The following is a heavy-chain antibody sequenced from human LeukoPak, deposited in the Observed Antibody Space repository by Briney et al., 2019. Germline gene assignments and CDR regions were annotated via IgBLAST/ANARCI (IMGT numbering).Heavy chain of an antibody. D-gene: IGHD3-16*02. Sequence: SETLSLTCTVSGGSLSGFYWSWIRQPPGKGLEWIGYVYYSGSTTYNPSLKSRVTISVDTSKNQFSLRLGSVTAADTAVYYCAREAPYYDYVWGSYRYTLFDYWGQGTLVTVSS. V-gene: IGHV4-59*01. CDR3: AREAPYYDYVWGSYRYTLFDY. CDR2: VYYSGST. CDR1: GGSLSGFY. J-gene: IGHJ4*02.